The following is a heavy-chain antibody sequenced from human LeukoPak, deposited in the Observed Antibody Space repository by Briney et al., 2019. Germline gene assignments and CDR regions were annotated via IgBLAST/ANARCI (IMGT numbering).Heavy chain of an antibody. D-gene: IGHD1/OR15-1a*01. CDR1: GFTVSTNY. CDR2: LYSGSDT. J-gene: IGHJ2*01. Sequence: GGSLRLSCVASGFTVSTNYMNWVRQAPGKGLEWVSILYSGSDTYYADSVKGRFTISRDSSKNILSLQMNNLRAEDTAVYYCARGGEHFHWYLDLWGRGTLVTVSS. V-gene: IGHV3-53*01. CDR3: ARGGEHFHWYLDL.